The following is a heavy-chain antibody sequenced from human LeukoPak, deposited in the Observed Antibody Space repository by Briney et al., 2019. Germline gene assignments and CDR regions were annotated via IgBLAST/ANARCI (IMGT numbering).Heavy chain of an antibody. D-gene: IGHD2-2*01. CDR2: INPNSGGT. Sequence: ASVTVSFKASGYTFTGYYMHWVRQAPGQGLEWMGWINPNSGGTNYAQKFQGRVTMTRDTSISTAYMELSRLRSDDTAVYYCARDNRWYCSSTSCYSWFDPWGQGTLVTVSS. CDR3: ARDNRWYCSSTSCYSWFDP. J-gene: IGHJ5*02. CDR1: GYTFTGYY. V-gene: IGHV1-2*02.